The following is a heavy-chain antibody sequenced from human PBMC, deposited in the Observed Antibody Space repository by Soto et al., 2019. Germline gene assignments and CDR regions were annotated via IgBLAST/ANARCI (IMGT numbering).Heavy chain of an antibody. CDR1: GDTLTSYG. J-gene: IGHJ4*02. V-gene: IGHV1-18*01. D-gene: IGHD2-2*01. CDR2: ISAYNGNT. Sequence: SAKLRWEASGDTLTSYGISWVRQAPGQGLEWMGWISAYNGNTNYAQKLQGRVTMTTDTSTSTAYMELRSLRSDDTAVYYCARDLRYQMPIFAYWGKGTLVTV. CDR3: ARDLRYQMPIFAY.